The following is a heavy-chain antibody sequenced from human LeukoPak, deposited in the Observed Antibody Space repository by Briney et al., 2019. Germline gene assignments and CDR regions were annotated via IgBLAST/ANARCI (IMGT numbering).Heavy chain of an antibody. V-gene: IGHV1-18*04. CDR2: ISAYNGNT. CDR3: ARGVVVVPAAPPGVYYFDY. D-gene: IGHD2-2*01. J-gene: IGHJ4*02. CDR1: GYTFTSYG. Sequence: ASVKVSRKASGYTFTSYGISWVRQAPGQGLEWMGWISAYNGNTNYAQKLQGRVTMTTDTSTSTAYMELRSLRSDDTAVYYCARGVVVVPAAPPGVYYFDYWGQGTLVTVSS.